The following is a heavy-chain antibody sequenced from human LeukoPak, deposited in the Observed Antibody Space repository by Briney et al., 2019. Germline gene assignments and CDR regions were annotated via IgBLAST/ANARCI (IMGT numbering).Heavy chain of an antibody. CDR2: ISSNGGST. J-gene: IGHJ4*02. Sequence: GALRLSCAASGFTFSDYAMHWVRQAPGKGLEYVSRISSNGGSTYYANSVKGRFTISRDNPKNTLFLQMGSLRAEDMAVYYCAREECSGGSCYFDYRGQRTLVTVSS. CDR3: AREECSGGSCYFDY. CDR1: GFTFSDYA. D-gene: IGHD2-15*01. V-gene: IGHV3-64*01.